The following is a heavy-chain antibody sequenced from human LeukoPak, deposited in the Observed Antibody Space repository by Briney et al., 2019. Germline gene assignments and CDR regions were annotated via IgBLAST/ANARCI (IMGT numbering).Heavy chain of an antibody. CDR2: VNPNNGVT. CDR3: ARSLDPGFKDY. CDR1: GYTLTELS. Sequence: ASVKVSCKVSGYTLTELSMHWVRQAPGQGLEWMGWVNPNNGVTKYAQKFQGRVTMTRDASISTAYMELSRLTSDDTAVYYCARSLDPGFKDYWGQGTLVTVSS. V-gene: IGHV1-2*02. J-gene: IGHJ4*02. D-gene: IGHD5-18*01.